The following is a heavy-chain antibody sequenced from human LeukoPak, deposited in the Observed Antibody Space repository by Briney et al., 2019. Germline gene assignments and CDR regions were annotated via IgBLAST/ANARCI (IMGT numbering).Heavy chain of an antibody. Sequence: GGSLRLSCAASGFTFSTYAVNWVRQAPGKGLEWVSTISGSGDSTYYADSVKGRFTISRDNSKNSLYLQMNSLRAEDTAVYYCAKDGILTWALSVSRDYYYDGMDVWGQGTTVTVSS. CDR1: GFTFSTYA. CDR2: ISGSGDST. CDR3: AKDGILTWALSVSRDYYYDGMDV. D-gene: IGHD3-16*02. V-gene: IGHV3-23*01. J-gene: IGHJ6*02.